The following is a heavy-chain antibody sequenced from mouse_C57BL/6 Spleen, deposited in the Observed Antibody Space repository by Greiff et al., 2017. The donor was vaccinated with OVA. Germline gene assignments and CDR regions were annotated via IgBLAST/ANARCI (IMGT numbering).Heavy chain of an antibody. V-gene: IGHV1-53*01. Sequence: QVHVKQPGTELVKPGASVKLSCKASGYTFTSYWMHWVKQRPGQGLEWIGNINPSNGGTNYNEKFKSKATLTVDKSSSTAYMQLSSLTSEDSAVYYCAREDYGNLFDYWGQGTTLTVSS. CDR3: AREDYGNLFDY. D-gene: IGHD2-1*01. CDR1: GYTFTSYW. CDR2: INPSNGGT. J-gene: IGHJ2*01.